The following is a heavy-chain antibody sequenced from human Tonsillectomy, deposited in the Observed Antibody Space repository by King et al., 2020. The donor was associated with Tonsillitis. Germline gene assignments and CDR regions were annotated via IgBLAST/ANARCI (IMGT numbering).Heavy chain of an antibody. CDR1: GGSFSGYY. Sequence: VQLQQWGAGLLKPSETLSLTCAVYGGSFSGYYWSWIRQPPGKGLEWIGEINHSGSNNYNPSLKSRVTISVDTSKTQFSLKLSSVTAADTAVYYCARFARVQLERPGTPDYWGQGTLVTVSS. V-gene: IGHV4-34*01. CDR2: INHSGSN. D-gene: IGHD1-1*01. CDR3: ARFARVQLERPGTPDY. J-gene: IGHJ4*02.